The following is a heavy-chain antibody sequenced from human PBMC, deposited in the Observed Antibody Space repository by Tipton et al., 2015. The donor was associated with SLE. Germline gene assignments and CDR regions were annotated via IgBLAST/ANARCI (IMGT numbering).Heavy chain of an antibody. Sequence: QSGPEVKKPGASVKVSCKASGYTFTNYGISWVRQAPGQGLEWMGWISVYNGNTHYAQKLQGRVTMTTDTSTSTAYMELRSLRSDDTAVYYCARDGPGIAVAGTYYDYYMDVWGKGTTVTVSS. V-gene: IGHV1-18*01. CDR2: ISVYNGNT. D-gene: IGHD6-19*01. CDR3: ARDGPGIAVAGTYYDYYMDV. J-gene: IGHJ6*03. CDR1: GYTFTNYG.